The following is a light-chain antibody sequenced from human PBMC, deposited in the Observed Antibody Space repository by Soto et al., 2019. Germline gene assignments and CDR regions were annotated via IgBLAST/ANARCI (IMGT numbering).Light chain of an antibody. CDR1: QSLSHTS. CDR2: AAT. CDR3: QQYARSPRT. V-gene: IGKV3-20*01. Sequence: EIVLSHPQRTLSFSPRERAALYFSASQSLSHTSLAWYQQNRGKAPRLVMYAATTRARGAPDRFSGSGSGTEFTLTISRLEPEDFAVYYCQQYARSPRTFGQGTKVDIK. J-gene: IGKJ1*01.